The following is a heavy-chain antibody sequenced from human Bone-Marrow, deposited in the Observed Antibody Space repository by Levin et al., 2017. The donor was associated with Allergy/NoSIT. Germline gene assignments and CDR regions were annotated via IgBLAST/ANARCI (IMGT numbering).Heavy chain of an antibody. CDR2: IKGDGSEE. V-gene: IGHV3-7*01. Sequence: SCAASGFTFSSQWMSWVRQAPGKGLEGVANIKGDGSEENYVDSVTGRFTLSRDNAKNSLYLQMNSLGGEDTAFYYCVRDAYIPWGQGTLVPVSS. J-gene: IGHJ4*02. D-gene: IGHD2-21*01. CDR1: GFTFSSQW. CDR3: VRDAYIP.